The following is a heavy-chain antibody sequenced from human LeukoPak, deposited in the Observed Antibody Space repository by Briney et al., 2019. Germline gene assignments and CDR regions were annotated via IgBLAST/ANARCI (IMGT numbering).Heavy chain of an antibody. V-gene: IGHV4-38-2*02. CDR1: VHSISSGYY. J-gene: IGHJ5*02. Sequence: SETLSLTCTVSVHSISSGYYWGWIRQPPGKGLEWIGSIYNSGSTYYTPSLKSRATLSLDTPANQFSLQLSSVSAAAQALYSFARKYDSSGYSWVDPWGQGTLVTVSS. CDR2: IYNSGST. D-gene: IGHD3-22*01. CDR3: ARKYDSSGYSWVDP.